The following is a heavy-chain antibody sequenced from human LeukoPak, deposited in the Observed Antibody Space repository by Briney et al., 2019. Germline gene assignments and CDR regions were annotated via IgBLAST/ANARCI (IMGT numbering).Heavy chain of an antibody. D-gene: IGHD3-3*01. J-gene: IGHJ5*02. V-gene: IGHV3-21*01. CDR2: ISSSSSYI. CDR1: GFAFSSYS. CDR3: ASAPDDFWSGYRNRFDP. Sequence: GGSLRLSCAASGFAFSSYSMNWVRQAPGKGLEWVSSISSSSSYIYYADSVKGRFTISRDNAKNPLYLQMNSLRAEDTAVYYCASAPDDFWSGYRNRFDPWGQGTLVTVSS.